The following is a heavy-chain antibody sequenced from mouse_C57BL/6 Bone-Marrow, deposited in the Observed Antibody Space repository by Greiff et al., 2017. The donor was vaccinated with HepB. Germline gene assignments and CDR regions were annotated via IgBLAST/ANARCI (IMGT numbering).Heavy chain of an antibody. J-gene: IGHJ3*01. V-gene: IGHV1-81*01. CDR3: AREEGGSFAY. Sequence: VQVVESGAELARPGASVKLSCKASGYTFTSYGISWVKQRTGQGLEWIGEIYPRSGNTYYNEKFKGKATLTADKSSSTAYMELRSLTSEDSAVYVGAREEGGSFAYWGQGTLVTVSA. CDR2: IYPRSGNT. CDR1: GYTFTSYG.